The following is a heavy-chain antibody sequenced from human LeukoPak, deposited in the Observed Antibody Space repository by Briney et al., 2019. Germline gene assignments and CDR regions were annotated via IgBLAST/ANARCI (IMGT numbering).Heavy chain of an antibody. CDR1: GFTFSNYW. Sequence: GGYPRLSCAASGFTFSNYWMTWVRQAPGKGPEWVANIKQDGSERNYVDSVKGRFTIARDNTKNSLYLQMTSLRGEDTAVYYCASRAGKPGNTPWCFDYWGQGALVTVSS. J-gene: IGHJ4*02. V-gene: IGHV3-7*01. CDR3: ASRAGKPGNTPWCFDY. CDR2: IKQDGSER. D-gene: IGHD1-7*01.